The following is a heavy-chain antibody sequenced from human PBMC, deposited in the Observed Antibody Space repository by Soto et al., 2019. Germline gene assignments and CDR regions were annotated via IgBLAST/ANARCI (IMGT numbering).Heavy chain of an antibody. J-gene: IGHJ3*01. V-gene: IGHV3-9*01. CDR2: ISWNSGSI. CDR1: GFTFDDYA. CDR3: ANHSSH. D-gene: IGHD6-13*01. Sequence: DVQLVESGGGLVQPGRSLRLSCAASGFTFDDYAMHWVRQAPGKGLEWVSGISWNSGSIGYADSVKGRFTISRDNAKNSLYLQMNSLRDEATSLYYWANHSSHWGQGTMVTVSS.